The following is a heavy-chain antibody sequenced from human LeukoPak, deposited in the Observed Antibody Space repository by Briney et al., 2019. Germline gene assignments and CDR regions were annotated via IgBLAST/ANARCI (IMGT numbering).Heavy chain of an antibody. D-gene: IGHD1-1*01. CDR1: GFAFSSFE. V-gene: IGHV3-48*03. CDR2: MSSTGDDV. J-gene: IGHJ4*02. CDR3: ARDGTVDKKGWVYFDH. Sequence: PGGSLRLSCVGSGFAFSSFELNWVRQAPGKGLEWIAHMSSTGDDVHYADSLMGRFAISRDNAKNSLYLQIHSLRAEDTAVYYCARDGTVDKKGWVYFDHWGQGALVTVSS.